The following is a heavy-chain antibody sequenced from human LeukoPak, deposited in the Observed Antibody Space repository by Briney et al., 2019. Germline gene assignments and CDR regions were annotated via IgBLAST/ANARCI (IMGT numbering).Heavy chain of an antibody. D-gene: IGHD3-22*01. CDR1: GGTFSSYA. V-gene: IGHV1-69*05. CDR3: ASSTTAYYYDSSGYS. Sequence: SVKASCKASGGTFSSYAISWVRQAPGQGLEWMGRIIPIFGTANYAQKFQGRVTITTDESTSTAYMELSSLRSEDTAVYYCASSTTAYYYDSSGYSWGQGTMVTVSS. J-gene: IGHJ3*01. CDR2: IIPIFGTA.